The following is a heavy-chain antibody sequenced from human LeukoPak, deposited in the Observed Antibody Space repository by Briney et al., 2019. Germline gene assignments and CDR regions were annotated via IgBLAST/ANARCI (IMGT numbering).Heavy chain of an antibody. V-gene: IGHV1-8*01. D-gene: IGHD3-16*01. CDR1: GYTFTSYD. Sequence: ASVKVSCKASGYTFTSYDINWVRQAPGQGLEWMGWMDPNGGNTGHAQNFQGRFTMTRSTSISTAYMELTSLRSEDTAVYYCARSRGVLGGGFDSLYFWGQGTMVTVSS. CDR3: ARSRGVLGGGFDSLYF. CDR2: MDPNGGNT. J-gene: IGHJ3*01.